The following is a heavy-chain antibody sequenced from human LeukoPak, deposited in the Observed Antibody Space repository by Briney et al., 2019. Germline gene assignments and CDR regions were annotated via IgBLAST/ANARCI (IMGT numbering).Heavy chain of an antibody. J-gene: IGHJ6*03. V-gene: IGHV3-74*01. D-gene: IGHD1-14*01. CDR3: VRWEGSINRYSQFHMDV. Sequence: PGGSLRLSCEPSGFTFCKFWMHCLPRAPEKGGVWVSHINSDGSRRTYAVSEKGRFTISRDNAKHTLYLKLNSLRAEDAAVYYCVRWEGSINRYSQFHMDVWGEGTTVTVS. CDR2: INSDGSRR. CDR1: GFTFCKFW.